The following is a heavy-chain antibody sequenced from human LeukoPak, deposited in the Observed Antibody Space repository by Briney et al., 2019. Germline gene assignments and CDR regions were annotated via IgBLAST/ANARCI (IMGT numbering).Heavy chain of an antibody. D-gene: IGHD6-19*01. CDR1: GYTFTGYY. Sequence: ASVKVSCKASGYTFTGYYLHWVRQAPGQGLEWMGIINPSGGSTSYAQKFQGRVTMTRDMSTITVYMELSSLRSEDTAVYYCARVARTAVAGYDYWGQGTLVAVSS. CDR2: INPSGGST. J-gene: IGHJ4*02. CDR3: ARVARTAVAGYDY. V-gene: IGHV1-46*01.